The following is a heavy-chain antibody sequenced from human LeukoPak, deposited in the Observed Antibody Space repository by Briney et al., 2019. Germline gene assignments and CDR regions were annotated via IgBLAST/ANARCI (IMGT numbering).Heavy chain of an antibody. CDR3: ARSPTPYSSSWYGGYYYMDV. D-gene: IGHD6-13*01. J-gene: IGHJ6*03. CDR2: IIPIFGTA. Sequence: SVKVSCKASGGTFSSYAISWVRQAPGQGLEWMGGIIPIFGTANYAQKLQGRVTITTDESTSTAYMELSSLRSEDTAVYYCARSPTPYSSSWYGGYYYMDVWGKGATVTVSS. V-gene: IGHV1-69*05. CDR1: GGTFSSYA.